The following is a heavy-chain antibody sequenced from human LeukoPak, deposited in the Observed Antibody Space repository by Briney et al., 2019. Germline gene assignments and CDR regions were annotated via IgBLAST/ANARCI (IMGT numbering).Heavy chain of an antibody. CDR2: SRNKDHRYST. CDR1: GFTFSDHY. J-gene: IGHJ4*02. Sequence: GGSLRLSCAVSGFTFSDHYMDWVRQAPGKGLEWVGRSRNKDHRYSTEYAASVKGRFTISRDESKNSLYLQMSSLKIDDTAIYYCVRGHDSFDYWGQGTLVTVSS. V-gene: IGHV3-72*01. D-gene: IGHD3-3*01. CDR3: VRGHDSFDY.